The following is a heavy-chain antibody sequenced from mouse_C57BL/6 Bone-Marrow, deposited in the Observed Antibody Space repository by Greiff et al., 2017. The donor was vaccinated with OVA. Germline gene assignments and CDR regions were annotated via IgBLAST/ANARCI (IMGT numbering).Heavy chain of an antibody. CDR3: ARRDEGDAMDY. CDR2: IDPSDSYT. CDR1: GYTFTSYW. J-gene: IGHJ4*01. Sequence: QVQLQQPGAELVMPGASVKLSCKASGYTFTSYWMHWVKQRPGQGLEWIGEIDPSDSYTNYNQKFKGKSTLTVDKSSSTAYMQLSSLTSEDSAVYYCARRDEGDAMDYWGQGTSVTVSS. V-gene: IGHV1-69*01.